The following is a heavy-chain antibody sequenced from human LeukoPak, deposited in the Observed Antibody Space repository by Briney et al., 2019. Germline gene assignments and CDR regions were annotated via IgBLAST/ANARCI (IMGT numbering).Heavy chain of an antibody. CDR1: GFTFSSYG. CDR3: ARDPTAYYDSSGYYLNTIDF. Sequence: GGSLRLSCAASGFTFSSYGMHWVRQAPGKGLEWVAVIWYDGSRKYYGESVKGRFTISRDNSKNTLYLQMNSLRAEDTAVYYCARDPTAYYDSSGYYLNTIDFWGQGTLVTVSS. CDR2: IWYDGSRK. J-gene: IGHJ4*02. D-gene: IGHD3-22*01. V-gene: IGHV3-33*01.